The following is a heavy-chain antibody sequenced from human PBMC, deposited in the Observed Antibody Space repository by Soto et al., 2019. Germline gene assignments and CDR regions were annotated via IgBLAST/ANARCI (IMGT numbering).Heavy chain of an antibody. CDR3: ARKPSHDSSGYYTR. CDR1: GGTFSSYG. V-gene: IGHV1-69*13. Sequence: ASVKVSCKASGGTFSSYGISWVRQAPGQGLEWMGGIIPIFGTANYAQKFQGRVTITADESTSTAYMELSSLRSEDTAVYYCARKPSHDSSGYYTRWGQGTLVTVSS. J-gene: IGHJ4*02. CDR2: IIPIFGTA. D-gene: IGHD3-22*01.